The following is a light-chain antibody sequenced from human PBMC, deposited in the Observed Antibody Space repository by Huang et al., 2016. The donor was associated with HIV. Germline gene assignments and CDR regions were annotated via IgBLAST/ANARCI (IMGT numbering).Light chain of an antibody. CDR3: QQTYSTPPVT. Sequence: DIQMTQSPSSLSASVGDRVTITCRASQSIAGYLKWYQQKPGKAPKLLIYAASTLQSGVPSRCRGSVSGTDFTLTISSQRPEDFATYYCQQTYSTPPVTFGGGTKVAI. J-gene: IGKJ4*01. CDR1: QSIAGY. V-gene: IGKV1-39*01. CDR2: AAS.